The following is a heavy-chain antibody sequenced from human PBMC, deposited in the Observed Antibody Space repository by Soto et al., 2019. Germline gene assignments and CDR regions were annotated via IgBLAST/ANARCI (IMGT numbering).Heavy chain of an antibody. CDR1: GGSISSSSYY. CDR2: IYYSGST. J-gene: IGHJ6*02. CDR3: ARSQANFYYYYGMDV. Sequence: SETLSLTCTVSGGSISSSSYYWGWIRQPPGKGLEWIGSIYYSGSTYYNPSLKSRVTISVDTSKNQFSLELSSVTAADTAVYYCARSQANFYYYYGMDVWGQGTTVTVSS. V-gene: IGHV4-39*01.